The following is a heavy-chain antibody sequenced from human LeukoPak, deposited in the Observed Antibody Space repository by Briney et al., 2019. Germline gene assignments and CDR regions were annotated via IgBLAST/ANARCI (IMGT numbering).Heavy chain of an antibody. CDR1: GGSISSSSYY. CDR2: IYYSGST. V-gene: IGHV4-39*07. CDR3: ARAPRVAAVDY. J-gene: IGHJ4*02. D-gene: IGHD6-19*01. Sequence: SGTLSLTCTVSGGSISSSSYYWGWIRQPPGKGLEWIGSIYYSGSTYYNPSLKSRVTISVDTSKNQFSLKLSSVTAADTAVYYCARAPRVAAVDYWGQGTLVTVSS.